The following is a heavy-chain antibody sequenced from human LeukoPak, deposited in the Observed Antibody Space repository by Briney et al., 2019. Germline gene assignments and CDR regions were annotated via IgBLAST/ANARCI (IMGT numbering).Heavy chain of an antibody. CDR2: ISSDGSNK. D-gene: IGHD1-1*01. V-gene: IGHV3-30*04. J-gene: IGHJ4*02. CDR3: ARSGLRNGLHNYDFEH. CDR1: GFTFSSYA. Sequence: GRSLRLSCAASGFTFSSYAMHWVRQSPGKGLEWVAVISSDGSNKYYADSVKGRFTISRDNSKNTLYLQMNSLRAEDTAVYYCARSGLRNGLHNYDFEHLGPGTLV.